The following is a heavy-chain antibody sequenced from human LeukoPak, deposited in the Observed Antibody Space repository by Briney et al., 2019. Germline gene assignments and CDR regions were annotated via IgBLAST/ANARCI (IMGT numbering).Heavy chain of an antibody. CDR2: ISYDGSNK. CDR1: GFTFSSYG. J-gene: IGHJ4*02. Sequence: QPGGSLRLSCAASGFTFSSYGMHWVRQAPGKGLEWVAVISYDGSNKYYADSVKGRFTISRDNSKNTLYLQMNSLRAEDTAVYYCVRATTYDILTGFSDYWGQGTLVTVSS. V-gene: IGHV3-30*03. D-gene: IGHD3-9*01. CDR3: VRATTYDILTGFSDY.